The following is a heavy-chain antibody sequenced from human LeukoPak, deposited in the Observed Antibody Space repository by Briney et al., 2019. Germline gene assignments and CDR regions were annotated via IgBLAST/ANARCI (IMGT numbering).Heavy chain of an antibody. J-gene: IGHJ4*02. CDR3: ANQGPGWYGTGPLDH. V-gene: IGHV3-30*02. CDR2: IRDDGSKK. CDR1: GLTFSYYG. D-gene: IGHD3-10*01. Sequence: PGGSLTLSCAASGLTFSYYGMHWVRQAPGKGLEWLTFIRDDGSKKDYADSVRGRFTISRDNSKNTLYLQTNSLRTEDTAIYYCANQGPGWYGTGPLDHWGQGNLVTVSS.